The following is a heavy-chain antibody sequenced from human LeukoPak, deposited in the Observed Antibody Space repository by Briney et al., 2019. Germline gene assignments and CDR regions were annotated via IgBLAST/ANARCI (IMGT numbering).Heavy chain of an antibody. V-gene: IGHV3-74*01. CDR1: GFTFSSYW. J-gene: IGHJ4*02. Sequence: GGSLRLSCVASGFTFSSYWMRWVRQAPGKGLVWVSRISPDGSTTGHADSVKGRFTTSRDNAKNTLFLQMNSLRAEDTAVYYCTRDFDFSSAIWGQGTLVTVSS. CDR3: TRDFDFSSAI. D-gene: IGHD3-3*01. CDR2: ISPDGSTT.